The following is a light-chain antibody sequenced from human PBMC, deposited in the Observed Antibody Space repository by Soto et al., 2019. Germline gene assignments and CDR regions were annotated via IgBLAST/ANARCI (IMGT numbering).Light chain of an antibody. CDR3: CSFTSSYTLL. V-gene: IGLV2-11*01. Sequence: QSALTQPRSVSGSPGQSVTISCTGASSDVGGYDSVSWYRQHPGKAPQLIIYDVSKRPSGVPDRFSGSKSGNTASLTISGLQAEDEADYYCCSFTSSYTLLFGGGTKLTVL. J-gene: IGLJ2*01. CDR1: SSDVGGYDS. CDR2: DVS.